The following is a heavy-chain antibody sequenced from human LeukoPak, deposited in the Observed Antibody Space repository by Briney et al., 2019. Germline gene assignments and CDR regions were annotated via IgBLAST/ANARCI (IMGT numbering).Heavy chain of an antibody. CDR1: GFTFSSYW. Sequence: PGGSLRLSCAASGFTFSSYWMHWVRQAPGKGLVWVSRINSDASTTSYADSVKGRFTISRDNAKNTLHLQMNSLRAEDTAVYYCTRVAGSGSVDWGQGTLVTVSP. CDR3: TRVAGSGSVD. CDR2: INSDASTT. D-gene: IGHD1-26*01. V-gene: IGHV3-74*01. J-gene: IGHJ4*02.